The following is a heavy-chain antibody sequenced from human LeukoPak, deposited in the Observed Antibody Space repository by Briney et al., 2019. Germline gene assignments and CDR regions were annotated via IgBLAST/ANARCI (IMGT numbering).Heavy chain of an antibody. CDR2: ISSSSSYI. Sequence: KAGGSLRLSCAASGFTFSSYSMNWVRQAPGKGLEWVSSISSSSSYIYYADSVKGRFTISRDNAKNSLYLQMNSLRAEDTAVYYCAREGYYDSSGPGYFQHWGQGTLVTVSS. CDR1: GFTFSSYS. V-gene: IGHV3-21*01. D-gene: IGHD3-22*01. J-gene: IGHJ1*01. CDR3: AREGYYDSSGPGYFQH.